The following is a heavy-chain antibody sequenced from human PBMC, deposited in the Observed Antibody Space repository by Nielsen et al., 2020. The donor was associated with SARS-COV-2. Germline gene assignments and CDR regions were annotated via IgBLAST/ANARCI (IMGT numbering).Heavy chain of an antibody. D-gene: IGHD2-21*02. Sequence: GALRLSCAASGFTFSTFGMHWVRQAPGKGLEWVAPISHDGSKKYYADSVKGRFTISRDNSKNTLYLQMNSLRAEDTAVYYCAKAHSYCGGDCYPDYWGQGTLVTVSS. J-gene: IGHJ4*02. V-gene: IGHV3-30*18. CDR1: GFTFSTFG. CDR2: ISHDGSKK. CDR3: AKAHSYCGGDCYPDY.